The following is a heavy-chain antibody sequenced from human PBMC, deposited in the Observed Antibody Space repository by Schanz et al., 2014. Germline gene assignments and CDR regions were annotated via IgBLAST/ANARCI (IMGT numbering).Heavy chain of an antibody. CDR1: GFTFSNYA. CDR3: AKHVRSLTGNDY. CDR2: IGGSGDST. D-gene: IGHD3-9*01. Sequence: VQLVESGGGVVQPGRSLRLSCATSGFTFSNYAMSWVRQAPGKGLEWVSGIGGSGDSTHYADSVKGRFIISRDNSKNTLYLQVNSLRAEDTAVYYCAKHVRSLTGNDYWGQGTLVTVSS. V-gene: IGHV3-23*04. J-gene: IGHJ4*02.